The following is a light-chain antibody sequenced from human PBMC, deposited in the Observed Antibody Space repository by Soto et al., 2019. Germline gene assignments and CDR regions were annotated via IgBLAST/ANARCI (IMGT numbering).Light chain of an antibody. CDR3: QQYNNLPLT. Sequence: EIVMTQSPATLSVSPGERATLSCRASQSVNNNLAWYQQKPGQAPRLLIYGASARATGIPARFSGSGSGTEFTLTISSLQSEDFAVYYCQQYNNLPLTFGGGTKGEIK. J-gene: IGKJ4*01. V-gene: IGKV3-15*01. CDR1: QSVNNN. CDR2: GAS.